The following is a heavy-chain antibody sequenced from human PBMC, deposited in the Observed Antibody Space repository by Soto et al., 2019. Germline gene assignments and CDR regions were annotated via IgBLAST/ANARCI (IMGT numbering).Heavy chain of an antibody. Sequence: EVQLVESGGGLVQPGGSLRLSCAASGFTFSSYWMHWVRQALGKGLVWVSRINSDGSSTSYADSVKGRFTISRDNAKNTLYLQMNSLRAEDTAVYYCARTSLVVAAATREDYWGQGTLVTVSS. CDR2: INSDGSST. CDR1: GFTFSSYW. CDR3: ARTSLVVAAATREDY. D-gene: IGHD2-15*01. J-gene: IGHJ4*02. V-gene: IGHV3-74*01.